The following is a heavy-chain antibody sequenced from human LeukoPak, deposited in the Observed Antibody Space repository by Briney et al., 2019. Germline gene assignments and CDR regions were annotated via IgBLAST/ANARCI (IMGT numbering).Heavy chain of an antibody. CDR3: ARHYYDSSGLAYYFDY. V-gene: IGHV4-39*01. CDR1: IGSISSSSSY. Sequence: SETLSLTCTVSIGSISSSSSYWGWIRQPPGKGLEWIGSVRYSVKTYYNPSLKSRVTMSLDTSKNQFSLRLTSVNAADTAVYSCARHYYDSSGLAYYFDYWGQGTLVTVSS. D-gene: IGHD3-22*01. J-gene: IGHJ4*02. CDR2: VRYSVKT.